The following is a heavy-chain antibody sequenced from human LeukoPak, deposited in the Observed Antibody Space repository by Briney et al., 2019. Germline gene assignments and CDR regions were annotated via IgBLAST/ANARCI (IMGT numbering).Heavy chain of an antibody. CDR3: ARDRRGPDYYYYMDV. CDR2: ISWNSGSI. V-gene: IGHV3-9*01. CDR1: GFTFDDYA. Sequence: GGSLRLSCAASGFTFDDYAMHWVRQAPGKGLEWVSGISWNSGSIGYADAVKGRFTISRDNAKNSLYLQMNSLRAEDTAVYYCARDRRGPDYYYYMDVWGKGTTVTVSS. J-gene: IGHJ6*03.